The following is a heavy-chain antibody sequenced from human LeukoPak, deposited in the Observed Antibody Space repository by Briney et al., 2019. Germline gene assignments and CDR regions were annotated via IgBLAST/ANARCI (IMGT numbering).Heavy chain of an antibody. J-gene: IGHJ4*02. CDR3: AKVAGSSGYYPDF. Sequence: PGGSLRLSCVASGFTFTSYAMSWVRQAPGTGLEWISAISSNGRSTYHADSVKGRLTISRDISKNTLYLQMNSLRAEDTAVYYCAKVAGSSGYYPDFWGQGTLVTVSS. D-gene: IGHD3-22*01. CDR1: GFTFTSYA. CDR2: ISSNGRST. V-gene: IGHV3-23*01.